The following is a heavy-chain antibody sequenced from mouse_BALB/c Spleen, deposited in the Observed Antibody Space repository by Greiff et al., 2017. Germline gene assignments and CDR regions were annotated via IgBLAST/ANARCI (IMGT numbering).Heavy chain of an antibody. Sequence: VQLQQPGAELVKPGASVKLSCKASGYTFTSYWMHWVKQRPGQGLEWIGEIDPSDSYTNYNQKFKGKATLTVDKSPSTAYMQLSSLTSEDSAVYYCAREGTGFAYWGQGTLVTVSA. CDR1: GYTFTSYW. CDR3: AREGTGFAY. V-gene: IGHV1-69*02. J-gene: IGHJ3*01. D-gene: IGHD4-1*01. CDR2: IDPSDSYT.